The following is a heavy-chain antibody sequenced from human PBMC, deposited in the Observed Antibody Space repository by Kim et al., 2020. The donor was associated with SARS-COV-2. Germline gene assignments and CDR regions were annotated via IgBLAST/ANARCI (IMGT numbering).Heavy chain of an antibody. D-gene: IGHD4-17*01. V-gene: IGHV1-46*01. J-gene: IGHJ4*02. Sequence: AQKFQGRVTMTRDTSTSTVYMELSSLRSEDTAVYYCARDNGDYVTDGSDYWGQGTLVTVSS. CDR3: ARDNGDYVTDGSDY.